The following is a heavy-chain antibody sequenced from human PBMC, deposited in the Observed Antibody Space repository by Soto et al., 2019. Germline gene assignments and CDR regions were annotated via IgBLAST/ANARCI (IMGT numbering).Heavy chain of an antibody. CDR1: GGPFSSSA. CDR3: ASPMTTVVSGGPYYYYGMDV. V-gene: IGHV1-69*13. Sequence: GASVKVSCKASGGPFSSSAISWVRQAPGQGLEWMGGIIPIFGTANYAQKFQGRVTITADESTSTAYMELSSLRSEDTAVYYCASPMTTVVSGGPYYYYGMDVWGQGTTVTVSS. J-gene: IGHJ6*02. D-gene: IGHD4-17*01. CDR2: IIPIFGTA.